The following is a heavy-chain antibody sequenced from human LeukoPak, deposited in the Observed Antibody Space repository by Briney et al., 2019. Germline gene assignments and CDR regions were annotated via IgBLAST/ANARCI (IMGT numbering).Heavy chain of an antibody. J-gene: IGHJ4*02. D-gene: IGHD1-1*01. CDR3: ARGLLEFDFDY. CDR1: GYTFTHYD. Sequence: ASVKVSCKASGYTFTHYDINWVRQATGQGLEWMGWMNPNSGNTGYVQKFQGRVTMTRNTSISTAYMELTSLRSEDTAVYYCARGLLEFDFDYWGQGTLVTVSS. V-gene: IGHV1-8*01. CDR2: MNPNSGNT.